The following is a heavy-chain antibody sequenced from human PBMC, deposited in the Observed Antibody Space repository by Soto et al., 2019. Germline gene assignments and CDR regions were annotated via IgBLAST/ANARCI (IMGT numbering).Heavy chain of an antibody. Sequence: GESLKISCKGSGYSFAGYWITWVRQKPGKGLEWMGRIDPSDSQTYYSPSFRGHVTIPVTKSITTVFLQWSSLRASDTAMYYCARQIYDSDTGPNFQYYFDSWGQGTPVTVSS. D-gene: IGHD3-22*01. CDR2: IDPSDSQT. V-gene: IGHV5-10-1*01. CDR3: ARQIYDSDTGPNFQYYFDS. J-gene: IGHJ4*02. CDR1: GYSFAGYW.